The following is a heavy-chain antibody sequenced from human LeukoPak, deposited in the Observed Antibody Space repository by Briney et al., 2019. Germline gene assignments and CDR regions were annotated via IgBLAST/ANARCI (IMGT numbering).Heavy chain of an antibody. J-gene: IGHJ6*02. Sequence: PSETLSLTCTVSSGSISGYYWSWIRQPPGKGLEWIGYIYYSGSTYYNPSLKSRVTISVDTSKNQFSLKLSSVTAADTAVYYCARRDCSSTSCSSDYYYGMDVWGQGTTVTVSS. CDR3: ARRDCSSTSCSSDYYYGMDV. CDR2: IYYSGST. CDR1: SGSISGYY. D-gene: IGHD2-2*01. V-gene: IGHV4-59*12.